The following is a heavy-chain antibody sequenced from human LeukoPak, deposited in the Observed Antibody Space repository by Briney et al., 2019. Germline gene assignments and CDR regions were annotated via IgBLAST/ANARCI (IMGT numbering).Heavy chain of an antibody. CDR1: GFTFDDYS. Sequence: GGSLRLSCAASGFTFDDYSMSWVRQAPGKGLEWVSGINWNGGSTGYADSVKGRFTISRDNAKNSLYLQMNSLRAEDTALYYCARDYGAYYYDSSGYYPIPWFDPWGQGTLVTVSS. CDR3: ARDYGAYYYDSSGYYPIPWFDP. J-gene: IGHJ5*02. V-gene: IGHV3-20*04. D-gene: IGHD3-22*01. CDR2: INWNGGST.